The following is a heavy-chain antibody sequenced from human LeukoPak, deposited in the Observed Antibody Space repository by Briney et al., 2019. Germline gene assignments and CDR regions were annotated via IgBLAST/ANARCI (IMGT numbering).Heavy chain of an antibody. J-gene: IGHJ4*02. Sequence: GGSLRLSCAASGFTFSTYAMSWVRQAPGKGLEWVSAISGSGGSTYYADSVKGRFTISRDNSKNTLYLQMNSLRAEDTAVYYCAKDRTNTAMVYYYFDHWGQGTLVTVSS. CDR3: AKDRTNTAMVYYYFDH. CDR2: ISGSGGST. D-gene: IGHD5-18*01. CDR1: GFTFSTYA. V-gene: IGHV3-23*01.